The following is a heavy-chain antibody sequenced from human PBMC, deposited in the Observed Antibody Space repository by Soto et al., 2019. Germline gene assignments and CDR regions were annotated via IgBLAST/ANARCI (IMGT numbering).Heavy chain of an antibody. CDR1: GGTFGSYA. D-gene: IGHD2-2*01. J-gene: IGHJ4*02. CDR3: ATALGCRSTSCTLDY. Sequence: QVQLVQSGAEVKKPGSSVKVSCKASGGTFGSYAFSWVRQAPGQGLEWMGGIIPVSGAAHYAQKFQGRATITADESTSTAYMELSSLSSQDTAVYYSATALGCRSTSCTLDYWGQGTRVIVSS. V-gene: IGHV1-69*01. CDR2: IIPVSGAA.